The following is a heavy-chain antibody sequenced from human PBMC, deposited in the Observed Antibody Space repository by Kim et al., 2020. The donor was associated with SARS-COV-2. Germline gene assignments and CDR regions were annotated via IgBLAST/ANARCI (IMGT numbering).Heavy chain of an antibody. CDR2: IVPFLGTS. V-gene: IGHV1-69*10. Sequence: SVKVSCRASGGVFNTHAINWVRQAPGHGPEWMGAIVPFLGTSNYAQKFQDRLWFSADRAMTTVHMELSSLRSDDSAVYYCARGGPVSGAVIPPNSYFDPWGQGTPVSVSS. CDR3: ARGGPVSGAVIPPNSYFDP. J-gene: IGHJ5*02. CDR1: GGVFNTHA. D-gene: IGHD1-26*01.